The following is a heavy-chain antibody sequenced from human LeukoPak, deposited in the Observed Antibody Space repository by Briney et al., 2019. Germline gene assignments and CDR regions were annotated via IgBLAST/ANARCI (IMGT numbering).Heavy chain of an antibody. V-gene: IGHV3-23*01. D-gene: IGHD6-13*01. CDR3: AKSKVGKAAALLGY. Sequence: GGSLRLSCAASGFTFSSYGMSWVRQAPGKGLEWVSAISGSGGSTYYADSVKGRFTISRDNSKNTLYLQMNGLRAEDTAVYYCAKSKVGKAAALLGYWGQGTLVTVSS. J-gene: IGHJ4*02. CDR1: GFTFSSYG. CDR2: ISGSGGST.